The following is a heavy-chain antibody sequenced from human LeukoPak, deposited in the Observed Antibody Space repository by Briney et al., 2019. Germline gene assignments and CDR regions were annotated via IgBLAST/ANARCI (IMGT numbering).Heavy chain of an antibody. CDR1: GFTFSSYW. CDR3: ARALAATTGGAFDI. J-gene: IGHJ3*02. CDR2: IKQDGSEK. Sequence: PGGSLRLSCAASGFTFSSYWMSWLRQAPGKGLEWVANIKQDGSEKYYVDSVKGRFTISRDNAKNSLYLQMNSLRAEDTAVYYCARALAATTGGAFDIWGQGTMVTVSS. V-gene: IGHV3-7*04. D-gene: IGHD1-1*01.